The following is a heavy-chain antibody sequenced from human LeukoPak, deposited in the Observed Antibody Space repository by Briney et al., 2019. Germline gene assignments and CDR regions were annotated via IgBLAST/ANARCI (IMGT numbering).Heavy chain of an antibody. CDR3: ARAGYSGSYGNY. Sequence: ASVKVSCKASGYTFTSYDINWVRQATGQGLEWVGWMNPNSGNTGYAQKFQGRVTITRNTSISTAYMELSSLRSEDTAVYYCARAGYSGSYGNYWGQGTLVTVSS. J-gene: IGHJ4*02. CDR1: GYTFTSYD. CDR2: MNPNSGNT. D-gene: IGHD1-26*01. V-gene: IGHV1-8*01.